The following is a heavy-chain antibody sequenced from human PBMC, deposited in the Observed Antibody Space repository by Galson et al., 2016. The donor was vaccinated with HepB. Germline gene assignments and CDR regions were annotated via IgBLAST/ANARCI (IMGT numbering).Heavy chain of an antibody. D-gene: IGHD6-19*01. CDR1: GLTFSSCA. V-gene: IGHV3-23*01. CDR2: VSGSGTNT. Sequence: SLRPSCAASGLTFSSCAMYWVRQAPGKGLEWVSAVSGSGTNTYHANSVKGRFTVSRDNSKNTLYLQMNSLRAEDTAVYYCAKGDKVTGWDNWGQGTLVTVSS. CDR3: AKGDKVTGWDN. J-gene: IGHJ4*02.